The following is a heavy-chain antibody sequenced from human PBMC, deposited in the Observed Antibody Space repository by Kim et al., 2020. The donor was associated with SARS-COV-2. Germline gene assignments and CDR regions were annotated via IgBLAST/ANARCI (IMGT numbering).Heavy chain of an antibody. Sequence: YAASVKGRFTISGDNSTNTLYLQINSLSAEDTAVYHCAKDPSASPHYFDYWGQGTLVTVSS. CDR3: AKDPSASPHYFDY. V-gene: IGHV3-23*01. D-gene: IGHD2-2*01. J-gene: IGHJ4*02.